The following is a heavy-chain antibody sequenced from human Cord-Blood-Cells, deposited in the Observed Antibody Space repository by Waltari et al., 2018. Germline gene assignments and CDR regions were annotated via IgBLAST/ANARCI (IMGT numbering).Heavy chain of an antibody. CDR2: INAGNGNT. V-gene: IGHV1-3*01. D-gene: IGHD1-26*01. CDR3: ARAKSGSYFYFQH. Sequence: QVQLVQSGAEVKKPGASVKVSCKASGYTFTSYAMHWVRQAPGQRLEWMGWINAGNGNTKHSQKCQGRVTITRDTSASTAYMELSSLRSEDTAVYYCARAKSGSYFYFQHWGQGTLVTVSS. CDR1: GYTFTSYA. J-gene: IGHJ1*01.